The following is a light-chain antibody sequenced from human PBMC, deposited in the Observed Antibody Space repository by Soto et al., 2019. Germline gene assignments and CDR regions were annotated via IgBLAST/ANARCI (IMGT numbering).Light chain of an antibody. CDR2: DVS. CDR3: SSYTRSSTVV. CDR1: SSDVGGYNY. Sequence: QSVLTKPASVSGSPGQSITISCTGTSSDVGGYNYVSWYQQHPGKAPKLMIYDVSNRPSGVSNRFSGSKSGNTASLTISGLQDDDEADYYCSSYTRSSTVVFGGGTQLNVL. J-gene: IGLJ2*01. V-gene: IGLV2-14*01.